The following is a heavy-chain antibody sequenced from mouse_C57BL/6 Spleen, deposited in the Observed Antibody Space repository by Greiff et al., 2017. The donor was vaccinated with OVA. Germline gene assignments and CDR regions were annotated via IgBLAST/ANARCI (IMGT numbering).Heavy chain of an antibody. CDR3: AIARIYGNSHFDY. J-gene: IGHJ2*01. CDR1: GYTFTSYW. CDR2: INPSSGYT. V-gene: IGHV1-7*01. D-gene: IGHD2-1*01. Sequence: QVQLKESGAELAKPGASVKLSCKASGYTFTSYWMHWVKQRPGQGLEWIGYINPSSGYTKYNQKFKDKATLTADKSSSTAYMQLSSLTYEDSAVYYCAIARIYGNSHFDYWGQGTTLTVSS.